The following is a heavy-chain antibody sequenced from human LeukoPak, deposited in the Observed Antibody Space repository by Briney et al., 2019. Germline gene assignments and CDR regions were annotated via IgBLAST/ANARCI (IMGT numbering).Heavy chain of an antibody. CDR2: IQQDGSEK. V-gene: IGHV3-7*02. J-gene: IGHJ5*02. CDR3: ARAGPPAFDP. Sequence: GGSLRLSCVASGFTFSSYAMSWVRQAPGKGLEWVANIQQDGSEKYYVDSVKGRFTISRDNAKNSLYLQMNSLRAEDTAVYYCARAGPPAFDPWGQGTLVTVSS. CDR1: GFTFSSYA.